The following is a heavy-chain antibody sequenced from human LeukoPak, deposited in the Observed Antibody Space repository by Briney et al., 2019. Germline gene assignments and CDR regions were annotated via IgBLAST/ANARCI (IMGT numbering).Heavy chain of an antibody. CDR2: IYTSGSA. V-gene: IGHV4-4*07. CDR1: GDSISNYY. D-gene: IGHD3-10*01. J-gene: IGHJ4*02. Sequence: SETLSLTCTVSGDSISNYYWSWIRQPAGKGLEWIGRIYTSGSANYNPSLKSRVTMSVDTSKNQFSLKLSSVTAAGTAVYYCARVSLVRGAPDYYFDYWGQGTLVTVSS. CDR3: ARVSLVRGAPDYYFDY.